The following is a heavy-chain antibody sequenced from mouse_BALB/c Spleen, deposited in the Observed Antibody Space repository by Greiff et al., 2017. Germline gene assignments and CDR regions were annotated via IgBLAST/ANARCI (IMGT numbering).Heavy chain of an antibody. J-gene: IGHJ4*01. CDR1: GYTFTSYW. CDR2: IYPGDGDT. D-gene: IGHD1-2*01. Sequence: QVQLKESGAELARPGASVKLSCKASGYTFTSYWMQWVKQRPGQGLEWIGAIYPGDGDTRYTQKFKGKATLTADKSSSTAYMQLSSLASEDSAVYYCARLGYGYYAMDYWGQGTSVTVSS. V-gene: IGHV1-87*01. CDR3: ARLGYGYYAMDY.